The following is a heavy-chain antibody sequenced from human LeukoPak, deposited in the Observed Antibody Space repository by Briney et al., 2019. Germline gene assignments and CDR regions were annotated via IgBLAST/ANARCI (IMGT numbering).Heavy chain of an antibody. CDR1: GFTFSSYA. D-gene: IGHD3-22*01. V-gene: IGHV3-30*02. J-gene: IGHJ4*02. CDR2: IRYDENNK. CDR3: ARDDSSGYYFGFDY. Sequence: GGSLRLSCAASGFTFSSYAMHWVRQAPGKGLEWVAFIRYDENNKYYADSVKGRFTISRDNAKNSLYLQMNSLRAEDTAVYYCARDDSSGYYFGFDYWGQGTLVTVSS.